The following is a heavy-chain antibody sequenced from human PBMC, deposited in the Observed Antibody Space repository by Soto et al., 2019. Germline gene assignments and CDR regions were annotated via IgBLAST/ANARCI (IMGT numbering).Heavy chain of an antibody. V-gene: IGHV3-23*01. D-gene: IGHD1-20*01. Sequence: EVQLLESGGGLVQPGGSLRLSCAASGFTFSSYAMTWVRQAPEKGLEWVSSTGNGSTYYADSVKGRFTISRDDSKDTLYLQMHSLKVADSALYYCAKRMMTSIRVQGNYCDLWGRGTLVTVSA. J-gene: IGHJ4*02. CDR2: TGNGST. CDR3: AKRMMTSIRVQGNYCDL. CDR1: GFTFSSYA.